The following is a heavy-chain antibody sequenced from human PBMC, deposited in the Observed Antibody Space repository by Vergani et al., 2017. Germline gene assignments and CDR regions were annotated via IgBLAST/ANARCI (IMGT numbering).Heavy chain of an antibody. D-gene: IGHD5-12*01. CDR2: ISGSGGST. J-gene: IGHJ6*02. CDR1: GFTFNHYA. V-gene: IGHV3-23*01. CDR3: AKANPRNSGYDYLYYYHAMDV. Sequence: EVQLLESGGDLVQPGGSLRLSCAASGFTFNHYAMNWVRQAPGKGLEWVSGISGSGGSTYYAGSVKGRLTISRDSSKNTLYLQMNGLSAGDTAIYYCAKANPRNSGYDYLYYYHAMDVWGQGTTVTVSS.